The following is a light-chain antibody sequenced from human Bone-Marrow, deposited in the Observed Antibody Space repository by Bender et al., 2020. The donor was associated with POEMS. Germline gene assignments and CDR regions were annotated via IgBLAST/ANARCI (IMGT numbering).Light chain of an antibody. Sequence: QSVLTQPPLASGTPGQRVTISCSGGSSNIGAHAVNWYQHLPGTAPKLLIYSGHRRPSEVPDRFSGSRSGTSASRAISGLQSEDEADYYCAVWDDSLNGWVFGGGTKLTVL. CDR1: SSNIGAHA. CDR2: SGH. CDR3: AVWDDSLNGWV. J-gene: IGLJ3*02. V-gene: IGLV1-44*01.